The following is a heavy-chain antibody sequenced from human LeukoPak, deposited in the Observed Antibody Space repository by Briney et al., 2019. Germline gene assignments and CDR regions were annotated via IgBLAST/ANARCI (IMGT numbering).Heavy chain of an antibody. D-gene: IGHD3-10*01. J-gene: IGHJ4*02. V-gene: IGHV1-18*01. CDR1: GYTFTSYG. CDR3: ARRKGEYYGSGSYDN. Sequence: ASVKVSCKASGYTFTSYGISWVRQAPGQGLEWMGWISAYNSNTNYAQKLQGRVTMTTDTSTSTAYMELRSLRSDDTAVYYCARRKGEYYGSGSYDNWGQGTLVTVSS. CDR2: ISAYNSNT.